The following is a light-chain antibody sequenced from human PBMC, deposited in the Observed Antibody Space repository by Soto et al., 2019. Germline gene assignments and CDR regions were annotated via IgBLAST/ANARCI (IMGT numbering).Light chain of an antibody. J-gene: IGLJ1*01. CDR1: SSDVGSYNL. CDR2: EGS. Sequence: QSVLTQPASVSGSPGQSITISCTGTSSDVGSYNLVSWYQQHPGKAPKLMIYEGSKRPSGVSIRFSGSKSGNTASLTISGLQAEDEADYYCCSYAGSTTPYVFGTGTKLTVL. CDR3: CSYAGSTTPYV. V-gene: IGLV2-23*01.